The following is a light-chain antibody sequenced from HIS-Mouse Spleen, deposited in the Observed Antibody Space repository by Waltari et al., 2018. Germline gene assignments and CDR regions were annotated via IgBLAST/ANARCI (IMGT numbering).Light chain of an antibody. V-gene: IGLV3-10*01. CDR3: YSTDSSGNHRV. CDR2: EDI. J-gene: IGLJ2*01. CDR1: ALPKKY. Sequence: SSELTQQPSVSVSPGQTARITCSGDALPKKYAYWYQQKSGQAPVLVIYEDIKRPSGLPGRFPGSSSGTMATYTISVAHVWDEADYYCYSTDSSGNHRVFGGGTKLTVL.